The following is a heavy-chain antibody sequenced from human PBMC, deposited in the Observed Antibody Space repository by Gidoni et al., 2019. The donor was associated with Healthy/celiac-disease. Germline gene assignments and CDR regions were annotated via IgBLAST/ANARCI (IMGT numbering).Heavy chain of an antibody. D-gene: IGHD1-26*01. V-gene: IGHV4-31*03. CDR2: IYYSGST. Sequence: VQLQESGTGLVKPSQTLSLTCPVPGCSISSGGYYWSWIRQHPGKGLEWIGYIYYSGSTYYNPSLKSRVTISVATSKNQFSLKLSSVTAADTAVYYCARVHRESPKHYYMDVWGKGTTVTVSS. CDR3: ARVHRESPKHYYMDV. CDR1: GCSISSGGYY. J-gene: IGHJ6*03.